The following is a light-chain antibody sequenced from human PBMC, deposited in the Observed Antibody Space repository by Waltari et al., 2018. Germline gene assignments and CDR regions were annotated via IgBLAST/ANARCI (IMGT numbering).Light chain of an antibody. J-gene: IGKJ3*01. V-gene: IGKV2-28*01. Sequence: DIVMTQSPLSLPVTPGEPASISCRSSQSLLQSNGYNYLDWYLQKPGQPPQLLIYLGSNRASGVPDRFSGSGSGTDFTLKISRVEAEDVGVYYCMQALQIPLTFGPGTKVDIK. CDR2: LGS. CDR3: MQALQIPLT. CDR1: QSLLQSNGYNY.